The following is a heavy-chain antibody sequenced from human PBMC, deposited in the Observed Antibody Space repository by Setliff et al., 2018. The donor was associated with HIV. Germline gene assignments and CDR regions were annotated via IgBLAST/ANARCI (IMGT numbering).Heavy chain of an antibody. Sequence: GGSLRLSCAASGFTFSSYAMHWVRQAPGKGLEWVSLISWDGGSTYYADSVKGRFTISRDNAKNSVYLQMHGLRVEDTAVYYCAAVPWGHSSLIIDHWGQGTPVTVSS. CDR3: AAVPWGHSSLIIDH. CDR2: ISWDGGST. CDR1: GFTFSSYA. J-gene: IGHJ4*02. D-gene: IGHD3-16*01. V-gene: IGHV3-43D*04.